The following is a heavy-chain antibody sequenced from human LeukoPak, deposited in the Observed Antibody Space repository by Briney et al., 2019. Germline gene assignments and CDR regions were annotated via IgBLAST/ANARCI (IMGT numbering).Heavy chain of an antibody. V-gene: IGHV1-8*01. CDR1: GYTFTSYD. CDR3: ARFSVVAYYMDV. J-gene: IGHJ6*03. Sequence: EASVKVSCKASGYTFTSYDINWVRQAIGQGLEWMGWMNPNSGNTGYAQKFQGRVTMTRNTSISTAYMELSSPRSEDTAVYYCARFSVVAYYMDVWGKGTTVTVSS. D-gene: IGHD2-15*01. CDR2: MNPNSGNT.